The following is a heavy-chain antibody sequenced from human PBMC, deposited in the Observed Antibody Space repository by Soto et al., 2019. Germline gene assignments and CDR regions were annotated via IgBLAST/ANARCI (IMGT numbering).Heavy chain of an antibody. D-gene: IGHD3-10*01. CDR2: ITGSSNFI. J-gene: IGHJ6*02. Sequence: PGGSLRLSCAASGFTFSSHSMNWVRQAPGKGLEWVSSITGSSNFIYYADSVKGRFSISRDNAKNSLFLQINSLRAEDTAVYYCSRGLFWFGETLYGMDVWGQGTTVTVSS. CDR1: GFTFSSHS. V-gene: IGHV3-21*01. CDR3: SRGLFWFGETLYGMDV.